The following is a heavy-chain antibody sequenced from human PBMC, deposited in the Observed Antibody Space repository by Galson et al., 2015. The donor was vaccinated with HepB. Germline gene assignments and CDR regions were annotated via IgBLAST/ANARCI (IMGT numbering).Heavy chain of an antibody. Sequence: SLRLSCAASGFTFSSYAMHWVRQAPGKGLEWVAVISYDGSNKYYADSVKGRFTISRDNSKNTLYLQMNSLRAEDTAVYYCARAWFGELFHPFDFWGQGTLVTVSS. CDR2: ISYDGSNK. D-gene: IGHD3-10*01. V-gene: IGHV3-30*04. CDR1: GFTFSSYA. CDR3: ARAWFGELFHPFDF. J-gene: IGHJ4*02.